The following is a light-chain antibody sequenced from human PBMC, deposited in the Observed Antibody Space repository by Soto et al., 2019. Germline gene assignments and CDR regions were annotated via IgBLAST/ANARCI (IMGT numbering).Light chain of an antibody. V-gene: IGKV1-5*03. CDR1: QSISSW. Sequence: DIQMTQSPSTLSASVGDRVTITCRASQSISSWLAWYQQKPGRAPKLLIYKASSLESGVPSRFSATVSGTEFSLTITSLQPEDFATYYCQQLLDSPITFGQGTKVDIK. CDR3: QQLLDSPIT. CDR2: KAS. J-gene: IGKJ1*01.